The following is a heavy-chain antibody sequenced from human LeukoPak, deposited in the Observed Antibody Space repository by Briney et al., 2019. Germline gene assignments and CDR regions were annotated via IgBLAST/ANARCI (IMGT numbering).Heavy chain of an antibody. CDR2: INTNTGNP. J-gene: IGHJ5*02. V-gene: IGHV7-4-1*02. CDR3: ARVGYSSSYVVENWFDP. Sequence: GASVKVSCKASGYTFTSYAMNWVRQAPGQGLEWMGWINTNTGNPTYAQGFTGRFVFSLDTSVSTAYLQISSLKAEDTAVYYCARVGYSSSYVVENWFDPWGQGTLVTVSS. CDR1: GYTFTSYA. D-gene: IGHD6-6*01.